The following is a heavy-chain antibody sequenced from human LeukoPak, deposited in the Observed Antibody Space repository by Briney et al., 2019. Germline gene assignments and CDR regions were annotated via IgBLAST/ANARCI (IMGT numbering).Heavy chain of an antibody. Sequence: SGGSLTLSCAASGFTVSRYWMSWVRQAPGKGLEWVANIKQDGGEIYYVDSVKGRYTISRDNAKNSVYLHMNSLRAEDTAVYYCARDKVVGPTKFDSWGQGTLVTVSS. CDR3: ARDKVVGPTKFDS. D-gene: IGHD1-26*01. CDR2: IKQDGGEI. V-gene: IGHV3-7*01. CDR1: GFTVSRYW. J-gene: IGHJ5*01.